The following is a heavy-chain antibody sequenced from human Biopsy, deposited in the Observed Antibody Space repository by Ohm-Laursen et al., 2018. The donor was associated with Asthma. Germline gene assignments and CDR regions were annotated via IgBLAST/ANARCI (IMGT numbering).Heavy chain of an antibody. CDR3: ARTFHFWSPYHAEHYQL. CDR1: GLTFGDYW. D-gene: IGHD3-3*02. J-gene: IGHJ1*01. Sequence: LRLSCSASGLTFGDYWMSWVRQVPGKGLEWVANIKHDGTEKNHVDSLKGRFTISRDNAKNSLYLQMNSLRAEDTAVYYCARTFHFWSPYHAEHYQLWGQGTLVTVSS. V-gene: IGHV3-7*01. CDR2: IKHDGTEK.